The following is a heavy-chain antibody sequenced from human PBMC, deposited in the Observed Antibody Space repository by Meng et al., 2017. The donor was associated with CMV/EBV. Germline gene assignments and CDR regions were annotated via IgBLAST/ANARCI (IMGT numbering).Heavy chain of an antibody. J-gene: IGHJ6*02. Sequence: SVKVSCKASGGTFSSYAISWVRQAPGQGLEWMGGIIPILGIANYAQKFQGRVTITADKSTSTAYMELSSVTAADTAVYYCARGFRDTIFGVVIMYGMDVWGQGTTVTVSS. CDR3: ARGFRDTIFGVVIMYGMDV. CDR2: IIPILGIA. D-gene: IGHD3-3*01. V-gene: IGHV1-69*10. CDR1: GGTFSSYA.